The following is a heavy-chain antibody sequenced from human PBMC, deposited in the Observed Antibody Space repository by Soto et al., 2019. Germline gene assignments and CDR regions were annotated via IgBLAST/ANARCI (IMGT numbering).Heavy chain of an antibody. Sequence: QVQLVQSGAEVKKPGASVKVSCKASGYTFTSYGISWVRQAPGQGLEWMGWISAYNGNTNYAQKLQGRVTMTTDTXXXXXXXXXXXXXXXXXAXYYCARDLGAGYSSGWFSFDLWGRGTLVTVSS. J-gene: IGHJ2*01. CDR1: GYTFTSYG. CDR2: ISAYNGNT. D-gene: IGHD6-19*01. CDR3: ARDLGAGYSSGWFSFDL. V-gene: IGHV1-18*01.